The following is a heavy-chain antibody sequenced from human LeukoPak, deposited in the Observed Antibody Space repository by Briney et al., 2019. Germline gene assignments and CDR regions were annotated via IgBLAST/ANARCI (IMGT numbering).Heavy chain of an antibody. CDR1: QFSFSRYW. V-gene: IGHV3-7*01. CDR2: INQDGSEK. CDR3: ASSVTGSLAAGPYY. Sequence: GGSLRLSCAASQFSFSRYWMSWVRQAPGKGLEWVANINQDGSEKHYVDSVKGRFTISRDNAKNSLYLQMNSLRAEDTAVYYCASSVTGSLAAGPYYWGQGSLVTVSS. D-gene: IGHD6-13*01. J-gene: IGHJ4*02.